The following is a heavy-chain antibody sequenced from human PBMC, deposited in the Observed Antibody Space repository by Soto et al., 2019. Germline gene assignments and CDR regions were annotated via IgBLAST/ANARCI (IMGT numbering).Heavy chain of an antibody. J-gene: IGHJ6*02. Sequence: QVQLVQSGAEVKKPGASVKVSCKASGYTFTSYGISWVRQAPGQGLEWMGWISAYNGNTNDAQKLQGRVTMTTDTSTSTAYMELRSLRSDDAAVYYCAIGKWLHNYYDGMDVWGQGTTVTVSS. CDR3: AIGKWLHNYYDGMDV. CDR1: GYTFTSYG. D-gene: IGHD6-19*01. V-gene: IGHV1-18*01. CDR2: ISAYNGNT.